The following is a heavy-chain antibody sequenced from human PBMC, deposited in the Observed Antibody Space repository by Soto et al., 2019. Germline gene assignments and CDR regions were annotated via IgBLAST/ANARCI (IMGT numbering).Heavy chain of an antibody. V-gene: IGHV1-46*01. CDR3: ARDQEGDPYGMDV. CDR1: GYTFTSYY. Sequence: ASVKVSCKASGYTFTSYYMHWVRQAPGQGLEWMGIINPSGGSTSYAQKFQGRVTMTRDASTSTAYMELSSLRSDDTAVYYCARDQEGDPYGMDVWGQGTTVTVSS. J-gene: IGHJ6*02. CDR2: INPSGGST.